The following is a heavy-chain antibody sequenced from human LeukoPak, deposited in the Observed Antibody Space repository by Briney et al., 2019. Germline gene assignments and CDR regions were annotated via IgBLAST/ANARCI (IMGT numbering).Heavy chain of an antibody. D-gene: IGHD3-10*01. CDR2: ISGSGGST. CDR3: AKRKATMVRGVNYYYGMDV. Sequence: GGSLRLSCAASGFTFSSYAMSWVRRAPGKGLEWVSAISGSGGSTYYADSVKGRFTISRDNSKNTLYLQMNSLRAEDTAVYYCAKRKATMVRGVNYYYGMDVWGQGTTVTVSS. V-gene: IGHV3-23*01. J-gene: IGHJ6*02. CDR1: GFTFSSYA.